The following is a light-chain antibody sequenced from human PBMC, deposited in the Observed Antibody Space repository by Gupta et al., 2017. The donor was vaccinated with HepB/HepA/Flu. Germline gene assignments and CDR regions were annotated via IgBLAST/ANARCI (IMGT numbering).Light chain of an antibody. Sequence: DIQMTQSPSSLSASVGDRVTITCRASQSISSYLNWYQQKPGKAPKLLICAASSLQSGVPSRFSGSGSGTDFTLNIGSLQPEDFATYYCQQSYSTWTFGQGTKVEIK. CDR3: QQSYSTWT. CDR2: AAS. J-gene: IGKJ1*01. V-gene: IGKV1-39*01. CDR1: QSISSY.